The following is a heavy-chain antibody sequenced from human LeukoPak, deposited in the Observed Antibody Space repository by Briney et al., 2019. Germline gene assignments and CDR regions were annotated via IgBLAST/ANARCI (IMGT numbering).Heavy chain of an antibody. CDR1: GRSFSGYY. J-gene: IGHJ4*02. D-gene: IGHD1-26*01. Sequence: SETLSLTCAVYGRSFSGYYWSWIRQPPGKGLEWIGEINHSGSTNYNPSLKSRVTISVDTSKNQFSLKLSSVTAADTAVYYCARGRWQFRGYYFDYWGQGTLVTVSS. CDR3: ARGRWQFRGYYFDY. CDR2: INHSGST. V-gene: IGHV4-34*01.